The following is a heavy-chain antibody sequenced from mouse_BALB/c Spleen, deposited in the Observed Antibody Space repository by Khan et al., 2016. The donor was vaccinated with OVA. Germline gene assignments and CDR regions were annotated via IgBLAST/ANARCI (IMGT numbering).Heavy chain of an antibody. CDR3: AKNAACSNYFDS. J-gene: IGHJ2*01. Sequence: QVQLQQPGAELVKPGASVKLSCKASGYTFTNYWVHWVKQRPGQGLEWIGEVYPGDGRANFNEKFKTKATLTVDKSSNTAFIQLSTLTSEDSAVYYCAKNAACSNYFDSWGQGTTLTVSS. D-gene: IGHD1-1*01. CDR1: GYTFTNYW. V-gene: IGHV1S81*02. CDR2: VYPGDGRA.